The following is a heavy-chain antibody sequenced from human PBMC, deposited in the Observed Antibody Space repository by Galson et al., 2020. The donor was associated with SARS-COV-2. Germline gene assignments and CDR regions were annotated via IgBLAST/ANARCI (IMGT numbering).Heavy chain of an antibody. CDR3: ARDMGAAAGSTGLDY. V-gene: IGHV1-69*13. D-gene: IGHD6-13*01. Sequence: SVKVSCKASGGTFSTNTITWVRQAPGQGLEWMGGIIPIFGTANYAQKFQGRVTITADESTSTVYLEISSLRPEDTAVYYWARDMGAAAGSTGLDYWGQGTLVTVSS. CDR2: IIPIFGTA. CDR1: GGTFSTNT. J-gene: IGHJ4*02.